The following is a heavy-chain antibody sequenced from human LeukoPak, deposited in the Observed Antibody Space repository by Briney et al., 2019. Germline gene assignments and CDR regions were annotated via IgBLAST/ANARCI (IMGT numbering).Heavy chain of an antibody. CDR3: ARGYYYDSSGYYGV. D-gene: IGHD3-22*01. J-gene: IGHJ4*02. Sequence: TPSETLSLTCAVSGYSISSGYCWGWIRQPPGKGLEWIGSIYHSGSTYYNPSLKSRVTISVDTSKNQFSLKLSSVTAADTAVYYCARGYYYDSSGYYGVWGQGTLVTVSS. CDR1: GYSISSGYC. V-gene: IGHV4-38-2*01. CDR2: IYHSGST.